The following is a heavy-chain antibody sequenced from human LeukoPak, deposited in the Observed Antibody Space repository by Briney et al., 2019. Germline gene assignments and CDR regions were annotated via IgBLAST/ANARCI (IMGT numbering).Heavy chain of an antibody. D-gene: IGHD3-10*01. CDR2: ISPSGGAT. Sequence: GGSLRLSCAASGFTFSRYGMSWVRQAPGKGLEWVSSISPSGGATYYADSVKGRFTISRDTSKNTLYLQMHSLRAEDTAIYYCAKAWFGEFYYFDYWGQGTLVTVSS. V-gene: IGHV3-23*01. CDR3: AKAWFGEFYYFDY. CDR1: GFTFSRYG. J-gene: IGHJ4*02.